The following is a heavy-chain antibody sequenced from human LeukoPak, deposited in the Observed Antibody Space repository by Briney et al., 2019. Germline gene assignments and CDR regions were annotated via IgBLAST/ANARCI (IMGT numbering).Heavy chain of an antibody. CDR1: GVSISSYY. D-gene: IGHD3-10*01. CDR3: ARDYGSGSYEVGFDY. Sequence: SETLSLTCTVSGVSISSYYWSWIRQPPGKGLEWIGYIYYSGSTNYNPSLKSRVTISVDTSKNQFSLKLSSVTAADTAVYYCARDYGSGSYEVGFDYWGQGTLVTVSS. CDR2: IYYSGST. J-gene: IGHJ4*02. V-gene: IGHV4-59*01.